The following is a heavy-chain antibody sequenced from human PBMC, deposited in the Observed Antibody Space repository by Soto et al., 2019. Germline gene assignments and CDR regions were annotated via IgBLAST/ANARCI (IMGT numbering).Heavy chain of an antibody. J-gene: IGHJ4*02. V-gene: IGHV3-30-3*01. CDR3: LSEYDSSGSDY. Sequence: HPGGSLRLSCAASGFTFSSYAMHWVRQAPGKGLEWVAVISYDGSNKYYADSVKGRFTISRDNSKNTLYLQMNSLRAEDTAVYYCLSEYDSSGSDYWGQGTLVTVSS. CDR2: ISYDGSNK. CDR1: GFTFSSYA. D-gene: IGHD3-22*01.